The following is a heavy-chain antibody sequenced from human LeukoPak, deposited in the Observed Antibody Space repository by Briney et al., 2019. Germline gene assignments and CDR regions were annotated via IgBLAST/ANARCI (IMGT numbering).Heavy chain of an antibody. D-gene: IGHD5-12*01. CDR3: VRWATLSP. V-gene: IGHV3-7*01. CDR1: GFTLSTNW. Sequence: PGGSLRLSCAASGFTLSTNWMGWVRQAPGKGLEWVANINRDGGDKNYVDFVKGRFTISRDNAKNSLYLQMNSLRVEDTAVYYCVRWATLSPWGQGTLVTVSS. CDR2: INRDGGDK. J-gene: IGHJ5*02.